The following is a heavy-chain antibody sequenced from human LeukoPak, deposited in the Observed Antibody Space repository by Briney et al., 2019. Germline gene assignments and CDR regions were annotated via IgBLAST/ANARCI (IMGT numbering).Heavy chain of an antibody. Sequence: GGSLRLSCAASGFTFSSYGMHWVRQAPGKGLEWVAVISYDGSNKYYADSVKGRFTMSRDNSKNTLYLQMNSLRAEDTAVYYCAKETYYYDSSGLDYWGQGTLVTVSS. V-gene: IGHV3-30*18. CDR2: ISYDGSNK. CDR1: GFTFSSYG. D-gene: IGHD3-22*01. CDR3: AKETYYYDSSGLDY. J-gene: IGHJ4*02.